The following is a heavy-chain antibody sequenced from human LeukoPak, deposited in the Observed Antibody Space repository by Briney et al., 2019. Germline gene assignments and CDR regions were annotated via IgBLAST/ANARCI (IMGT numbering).Heavy chain of an antibody. V-gene: IGHV1-8*01. CDR2: MNPNSGNT. D-gene: IGHD6-6*01. J-gene: IGHJ4*02. CDR1: GYTFTIYD. CDR3: ARASGIAARLHFGY. Sequence: ASVTVSFKASGYTFTIYDISWVRQAPGQGLERMGWMNPNSGNTGYTQKFQGRVTMTRNTSISTAYMELSSLRSEDTAVYYCARASGIAARLHFGYWGQGTLVTVSS.